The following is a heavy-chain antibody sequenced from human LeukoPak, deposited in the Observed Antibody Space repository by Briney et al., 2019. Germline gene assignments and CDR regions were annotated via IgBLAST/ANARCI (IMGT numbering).Heavy chain of an antibody. CDR2: ISGSGGST. CDR1: GFTFSSYA. V-gene: IGHV3-23*01. CDR3: AKDRYYGSGRYSPRLYFDY. J-gene: IGHJ4*02. Sequence: GGSLRLSCAASGFTFSSYAMSWVRQAPGKGLEWVSAISGSGGSTYYADSVKGRFTISRDNSKNTLYLQMNSLRAEDTAVYYCAKDRYYGSGRYSPRLYFDYWGQGTLVTVSS. D-gene: IGHD3-10*01.